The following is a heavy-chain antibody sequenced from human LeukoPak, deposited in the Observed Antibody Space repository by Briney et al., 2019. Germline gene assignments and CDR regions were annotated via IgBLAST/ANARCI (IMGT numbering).Heavy chain of an antibody. CDR1: GFTFSDYY. V-gene: IGHV3-11*01. CDR3: ARDQGVLLWFGESHTSLDY. D-gene: IGHD3-10*01. Sequence: PGGSLRLSCAASGFTFSDYYMSWIRQAPGKGLEWVSYISSSGSSIYYADSVKGRFTISRDNAKNSLYLQMNSLRAEDTAVYCCARDQGVLLWFGESHTSLDYWGQGTLVTVSS. J-gene: IGHJ4*02. CDR2: ISSSGSSI.